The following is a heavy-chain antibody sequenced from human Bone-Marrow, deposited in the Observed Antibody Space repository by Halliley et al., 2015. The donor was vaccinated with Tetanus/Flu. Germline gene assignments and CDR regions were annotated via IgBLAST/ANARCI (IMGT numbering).Heavy chain of an antibody. Sequence: WIGYISNNGRPNYSPSLKSRVTISVEMAKNQFSLKLSSVTAADTAVYYCAGHYYDTSGPYYFHYWGQGTLVTVSS. J-gene: IGHJ4*02. D-gene: IGHD3-22*01. CDR2: ISNNGRP. CDR3: AGHYYDTSGPYYFHY. V-gene: IGHV4-61*07.